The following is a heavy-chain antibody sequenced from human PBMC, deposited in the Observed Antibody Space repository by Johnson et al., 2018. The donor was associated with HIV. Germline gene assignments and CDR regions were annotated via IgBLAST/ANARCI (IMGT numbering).Heavy chain of an antibody. CDR2: ISYDGSNK. J-gene: IGHJ3*02. Sequence: QVQLVESGGGVVQPGRSLRLSCAASGFTFSSYAMHWVRQAPGKGLEWVAVISYDGSNKYYADSVKGRFTISIDNSKNTLYLQMNSLRAEDTAVYHCAREGAWEVRPGAFDIWGQGTTVTVSS. D-gene: IGHD1-26*01. CDR3: AREGAWEVRPGAFDI. CDR1: GFTFSSYA. V-gene: IGHV3-30*14.